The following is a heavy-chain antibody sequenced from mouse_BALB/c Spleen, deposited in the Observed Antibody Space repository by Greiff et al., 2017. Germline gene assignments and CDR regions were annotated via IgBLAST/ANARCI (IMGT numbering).Heavy chain of an antibody. V-gene: IGHV1-15*01. CDR2: IDPETGGT. J-gene: IGHJ2*01. CDR3: TRPQLVRRGDYFDY. Sequence: QVQLQQSGAELVRPGASVTLSCKASGYTFTDYEMHWVKQTPVHGLEWIGAIDPETGGTAYNQKFKGKATLTADKSSSTAYMELRSLTSEDSAVYYCTRPQLVRRGDYFDYWGQGTTLTVSS. CDR1: GYTFTDYE. D-gene: IGHD4-1*02.